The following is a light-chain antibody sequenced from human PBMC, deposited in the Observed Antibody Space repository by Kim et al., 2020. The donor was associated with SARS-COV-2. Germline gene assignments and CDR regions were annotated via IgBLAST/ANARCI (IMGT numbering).Light chain of an antibody. V-gene: IGKV1-27*01. CDR1: QDINNY. CDR2: GVS. CDR3: QKYNSAPWT. J-gene: IGKJ1*01. Sequence: DIQMTQSPSSLSASVGDRVTITCRASQDINNYLAWYQQKPGTAPKLLIYGVSTLQSGVPSRFSGSGSAPDFTLTITSLQPEDVATYYCQKYNSAPWTFGKGPRWIS.